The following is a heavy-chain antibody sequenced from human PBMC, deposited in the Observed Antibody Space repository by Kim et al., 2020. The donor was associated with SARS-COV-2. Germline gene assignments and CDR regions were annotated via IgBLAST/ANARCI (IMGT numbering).Heavy chain of an antibody. Sequence: GGSLRRSCVVSGFTLSNYAMNWVRQAPGKGLEWVSAISATGRSRYYAESVKGRFTSFRAESRSTAYLQMNSMTAEAAAVYYCGESVRIQVRIQETPPDS. CDR2: ISATGRSR. CDR1: GFTLSNYA. V-gene: IGHV3-23*01. CDR3: GESVRIQVRIQETPPDS. D-gene: IGHD5-18*01. J-gene: IGHJ5*01.